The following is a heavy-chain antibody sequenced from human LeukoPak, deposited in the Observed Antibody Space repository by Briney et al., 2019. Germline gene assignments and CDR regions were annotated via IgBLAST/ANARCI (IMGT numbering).Heavy chain of an antibody. V-gene: IGHV3-23*01. CDR2: ISGTGDST. D-gene: IGHD6-13*01. Sequence: PGGSLRLSCASSGFTFRDYVMAWVRQAPGKGRDWVSGISGTGDSTYYSDSVRGRFTISRDNSKNTVYLQMNSLRVHDTAVYYCAKGSSAVGGGLHADYWGQGTLVTVSS. CDR3: AKGSSAVGGGLHADY. CDR1: GFTFRDYV. J-gene: IGHJ4*02.